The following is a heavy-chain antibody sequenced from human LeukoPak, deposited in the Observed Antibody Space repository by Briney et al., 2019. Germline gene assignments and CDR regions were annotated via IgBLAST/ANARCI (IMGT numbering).Heavy chain of an antibody. J-gene: IGHJ5*02. CDR3: AKDRPYITSWYGCSTP. Sequence: PGGSLRLSCAASGFTFSSSAMSWVRQAPGKGLEWVSTISGSGDRTYYADSVKGRFTISRDNSKNTLFLQMHSLRVEDTAVYYCAKDRPYITSWYGCSTPWGQGTLVTVSS. D-gene: IGHD6-13*01. CDR1: GFTFSSSA. CDR2: ISGSGDRT. V-gene: IGHV3-23*01.